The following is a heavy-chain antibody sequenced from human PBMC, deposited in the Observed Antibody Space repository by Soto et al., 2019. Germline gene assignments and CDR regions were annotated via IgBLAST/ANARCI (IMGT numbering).Heavy chain of an antibody. Sequence: SSLRGSFKASGVTSSSCSIIWVRQAPVQGLEWMWGIIPIFGTANYAQKFQGRVTITADESTSTAYMELSSLRSEDTAVYYCARVGHGSGSYYRYYYYSYGMDVWGQGTTVTVSS. J-gene: IGHJ6*02. D-gene: IGHD3-10*01. CDR2: IIPIFGTA. V-gene: IGHV1-69*13. CDR3: ARVGHGSGSYYRYYYYSYGMDV. CDR1: GVTSSSCS.